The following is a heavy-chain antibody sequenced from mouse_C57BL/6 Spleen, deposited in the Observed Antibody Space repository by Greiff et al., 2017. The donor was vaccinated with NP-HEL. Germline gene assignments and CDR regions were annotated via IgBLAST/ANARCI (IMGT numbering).Heavy chain of an antibody. Sequence: QVQLQQPGAELVMPGASVKLSCKASGYTFTSYWMHWVKQRPGQGLEWIGEIDPSDSYTNYNQKFKGKSTLTVDKSSSTAYMQLRSLTSEDSAVSYCASRGGNDGYYGDCAMDYWGQGTSVTVSS. CDR2: IDPSDSYT. D-gene: IGHD2-3*01. CDR1: GYTFTSYW. CDR3: ASRGGNDGYYGDCAMDY. V-gene: IGHV1-69*01. J-gene: IGHJ4*01.